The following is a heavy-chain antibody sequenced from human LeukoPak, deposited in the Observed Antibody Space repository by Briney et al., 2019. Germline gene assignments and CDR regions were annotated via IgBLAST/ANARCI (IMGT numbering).Heavy chain of an antibody. CDR1: GFTFSSYS. Sequence: GGSLRLSCAASGFTFSSYSMNWVRQAPGKGLEWVSYISSSSSTIYYADSVKGRFTISRDNAKNSLYLQMNSLRAEDTAVYYCASKRPGSGWEEYFQHWARAPWSPSPQ. CDR2: ISSSSSTI. D-gene: IGHD6-19*01. V-gene: IGHV3-48*04. J-gene: IGHJ1*01. CDR3: ASKRPGSGWEEYFQH.